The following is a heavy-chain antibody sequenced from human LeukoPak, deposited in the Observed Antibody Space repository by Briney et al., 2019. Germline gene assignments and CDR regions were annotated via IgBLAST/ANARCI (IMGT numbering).Heavy chain of an antibody. CDR1: GFTFSSYG. CDR2: ISYDGSNK. Sequence: GGSLRLSCAASGFTFSSYGMRWVRQAPGKGLEWVAVISYDGSNKYYADSVKGRFTISRDNSKNTLYLQMKSLRAEDTAVYYCAKGGGYEAQYYYYYLDVWGKGTTVTISS. D-gene: IGHD5-12*01. CDR3: AKGGGYEAQYYYYYLDV. J-gene: IGHJ6*03. V-gene: IGHV3-30*18.